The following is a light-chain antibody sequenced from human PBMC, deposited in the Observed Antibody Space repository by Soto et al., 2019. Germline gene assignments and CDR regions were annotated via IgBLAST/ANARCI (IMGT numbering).Light chain of an antibody. CDR1: QSNSSW. CDR2: DAS. Sequence: DIQMTQSPSTLSASVGDRVTITCRASQSNSSWLVWYQKKPGKAPRLLIYDASYLERGVPSRFSGSGSGTEFTITIRDLQPDDLATYYCQQYNSFWTFGQGTKVDI. CDR3: QQYNSFWT. V-gene: IGKV1-5*01. J-gene: IGKJ1*01.